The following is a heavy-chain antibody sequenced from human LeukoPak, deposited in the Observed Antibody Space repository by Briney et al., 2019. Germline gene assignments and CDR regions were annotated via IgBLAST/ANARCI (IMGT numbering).Heavy chain of an antibody. V-gene: IGHV1-2*02. CDR1: GYTFTGYY. J-gene: IGHJ4*02. CDR2: INPNSGGT. Sequence: GASVKVSCKASGYTFTGYYMHWVRQAPGQRLEWMGWINPNSGGTNYAQKFQGRVTMTRDTSISTAYMELSRLRSDDTAVYYCASLTGVGATSFDYWGQETLVTVSS. CDR3: ASLTGVGATSFDY. D-gene: IGHD1-26*01.